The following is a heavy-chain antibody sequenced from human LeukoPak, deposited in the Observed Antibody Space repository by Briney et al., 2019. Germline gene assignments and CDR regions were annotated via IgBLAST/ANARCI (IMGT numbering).Heavy chain of an antibody. CDR1: GFTFSSYA. V-gene: IGHV3-23*01. CDR3: ARDQYYYDSSGYRDYYYYYGMDV. Sequence: GGSLRLSCAASGFTFSSYAMSWVRQAPGKGLEWVSAISGSGGSTYYADSVKGRFTISRDNSKNTLYLQMNSLRAEDTAVYYCARDQYYYDSSGYRDYYYYYGMDVWGQGTTVTVSS. CDR2: ISGSGGST. J-gene: IGHJ6*02. D-gene: IGHD3-22*01.